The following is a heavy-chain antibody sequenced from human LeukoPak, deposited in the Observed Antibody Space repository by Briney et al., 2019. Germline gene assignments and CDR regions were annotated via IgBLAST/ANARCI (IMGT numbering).Heavy chain of an antibody. Sequence: GGSLRLSCAASGFTFSSYAMSWVRQAPGKGLEWVSAISGSGGSTYYADSVKGRFTISRHNSKNTLYLQMNSLRAEDTAVYFCSKPPEVVVIAYYFDYGGQGSLVTVS. J-gene: IGHJ4*02. CDR2: ISGSGGST. CDR1: GFTFSSYA. V-gene: IGHV3-23*01. CDR3: SKPPEVVVIAYYFDY. D-gene: IGHD3-22*01.